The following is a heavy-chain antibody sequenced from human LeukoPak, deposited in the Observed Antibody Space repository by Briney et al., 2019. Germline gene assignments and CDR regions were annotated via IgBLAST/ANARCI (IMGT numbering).Heavy chain of an antibody. J-gene: IGHJ3*02. CDR3: ARDWRWLRGRNDAFDI. V-gene: IGHV1-18*01. CDR2: ISAYNGNT. D-gene: IGHD2-15*01. CDR1: GYTFTSYG. Sequence: ASVKVSCKASGYTFTSYGISWVRQAPGQGLEWMGWISAYNGNTNYAQKLQGRVTMTTDTSTSTAYMELRSLRSDDTAVYYCARDWRWLRGRNDAFDIWGQGTMVTVSS.